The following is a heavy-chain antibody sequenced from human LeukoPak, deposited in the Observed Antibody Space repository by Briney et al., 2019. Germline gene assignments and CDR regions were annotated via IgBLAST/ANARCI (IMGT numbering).Heavy chain of an antibody. V-gene: IGHV3-11*04. J-gene: IGHJ4*02. CDR2: ISSSGSTI. D-gene: IGHD3-3*01. CDR3: AKYGYDFWTHFDY. Sequence: PGGSLRLSCAASGFTFSDYYMSWIRQAPGKGLEWVSYISSSGSTIYYADSVKGRFTISRDNAKNSLYLQMNSLRAEDTAVYYCAKYGYDFWTHFDYWGQGTLVTVSS. CDR1: GFTFSDYY.